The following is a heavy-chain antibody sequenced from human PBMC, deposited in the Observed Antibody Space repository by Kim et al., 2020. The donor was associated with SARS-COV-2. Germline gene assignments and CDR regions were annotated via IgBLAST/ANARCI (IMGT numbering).Heavy chain of an antibody. CDR2: INYSGST. D-gene: IGHD3-10*01. J-gene: IGHJ4*02. CDR1: SDSFSSSNYY. Sequence: SETLSLTCTVSSDSFSSSNYYWGWIRQPTGKGLEWIGNINYSGSTYYSPSLKSRVTISVDTSKNQFSLKLNSVTAAATAVYYCARHVARRLFRGIFTCYGDDWGQGTLVTVSA. V-gene: IGHV4-39*01. CDR3: ARHVARRLFRGIFTCYGDD.